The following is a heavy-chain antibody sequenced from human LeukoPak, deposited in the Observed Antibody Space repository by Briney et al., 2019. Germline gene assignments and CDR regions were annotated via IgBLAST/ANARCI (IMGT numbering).Heavy chain of an antibody. J-gene: IGHJ3*02. V-gene: IGHV3-9*03. CDR2: ISWNSGSI. CDR1: GFTFDDYA. CDR3: AKDIYSSSSGAFDI. D-gene: IGHD6-6*01. Sequence: GRSLRLSCAASGFTFDDYAMHWVRQAPGKGLEWVSGISWNSGSIGYADSVKGRFTISRDNAKNSLYLQMNSLRAEDMALYYCAKDIYSSSSGAFDISGQGTMVTVSS.